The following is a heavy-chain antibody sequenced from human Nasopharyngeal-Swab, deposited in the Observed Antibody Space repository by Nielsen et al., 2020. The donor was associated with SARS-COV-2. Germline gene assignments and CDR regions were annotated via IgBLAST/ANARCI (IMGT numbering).Heavy chain of an antibody. CDR3: AKEVAHCSSTSCRHYYYYGMDV. V-gene: IGHV3-9*01. J-gene: IGHJ6*02. CDR2: ISWNSGSI. Sequence: SLKISCAASGFTFDDYAMHWVRQAPGKGLEWVSGISWNSGSIGYADSVKGRFTISRDNAKNSLYLQMNSLRAEDTAVYYCAKEVAHCSSTSCRHYYYYGMDVWGQGTTVTVSS. D-gene: IGHD2-2*01. CDR1: GFTFDDYA.